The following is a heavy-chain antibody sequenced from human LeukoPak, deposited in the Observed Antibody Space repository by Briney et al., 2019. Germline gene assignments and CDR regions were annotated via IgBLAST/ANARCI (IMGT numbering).Heavy chain of an antibody. D-gene: IGHD6-19*01. V-gene: IGHV3-48*03. CDR1: GFTFSSYE. J-gene: IGHJ4*02. CDR3: ARPGIAVAGEFFDY. CDR2: ISSSGTTI. Sequence: GGSLRLSCAASGFTFSSYEMNWVRQAPGKGLQWVSDISSSGTTIYYADSVKGRFTISRDNAKNSLYLQMNSLRAEDTAVYYCARPGIAVAGEFFDYWGQGTLVTVSS.